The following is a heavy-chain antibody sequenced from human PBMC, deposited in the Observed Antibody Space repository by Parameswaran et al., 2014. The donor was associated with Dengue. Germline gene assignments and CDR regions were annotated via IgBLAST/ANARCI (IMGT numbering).Heavy chain of an antibody. J-gene: IGHJ6*03. D-gene: IGHD3-10*01. Sequence: PGKGLEWVSSISSSSSHIYYADSVKGRFTVSRDNAKNLVYLQMNSLRAEDTAVYYCAKKWFGDYYYYMDVWGEGTTVTVSS. CDR2: ISSSSSHI. CDR3: AKKWFGDYYYYMDV. V-gene: IGHV3-21*01.